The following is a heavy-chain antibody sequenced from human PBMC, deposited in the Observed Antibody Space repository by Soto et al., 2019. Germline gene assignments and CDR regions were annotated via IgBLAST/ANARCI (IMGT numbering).Heavy chain of an antibody. CDR3: LRGNSGYGNFDY. V-gene: IGHV3-74*01. Sequence: GGSLRLSCAASGFTFSSYWMHWVRQAPGKGLVWVSRIKGDGSETNYADSVKGRFTISRDNAKNTLYLQLNSVRAEDTAVYYCLRGNSGYGNFDYWGQGTRVTVSS. CDR2: IKGDGSET. D-gene: IGHD5-12*01. CDR1: GFTFSSYW. J-gene: IGHJ4*02.